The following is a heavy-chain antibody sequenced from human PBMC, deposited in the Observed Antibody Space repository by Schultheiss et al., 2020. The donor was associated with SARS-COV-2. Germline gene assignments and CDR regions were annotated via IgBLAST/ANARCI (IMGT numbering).Heavy chain of an antibody. J-gene: IGHJ6*03. CDR3: ARGMGYYDFWSGYYTLHATHYYYYMDV. Sequence: SETLSLTCAVYGGSFSGYYWSWIRQPPGKGLEWIGEINHSGSTNYNPSLKSRVTISVDTSKNQFSLKLSSVTAADTAVYYCARGMGYYDFWSGYYTLHATHYYYYMDVWGKGTTVTVSS. CDR1: GGSFSGYY. D-gene: IGHD3-3*01. V-gene: IGHV4-34*01. CDR2: INHSGST.